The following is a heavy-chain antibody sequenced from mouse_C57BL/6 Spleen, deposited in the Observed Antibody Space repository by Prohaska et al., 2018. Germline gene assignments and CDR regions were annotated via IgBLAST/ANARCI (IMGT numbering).Heavy chain of an antibody. Sequence: EVQLVESGGGLVKPGGSLKLSCAASGFTFSDYGMHWVRQAPEKGLELVAYISSGSSTIYYADTVKGRFNISRDNDKNTLFLQMTSLRSEDTAMYYCARATVVRGYYFDYWGQGTTLTVSS. CDR1: GFTFSDYG. CDR2: ISSGSSTI. J-gene: IGHJ2*01. CDR3: ARATVVRGYYFDY. D-gene: IGHD1-1*01. V-gene: IGHV5-17*01.